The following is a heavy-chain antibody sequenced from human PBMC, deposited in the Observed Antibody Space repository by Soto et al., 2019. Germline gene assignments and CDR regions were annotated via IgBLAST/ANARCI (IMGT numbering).Heavy chain of an antibody. J-gene: IGHJ5*02. V-gene: IGHV1-46*02. D-gene: IGHD3-16*02. CDR3: ARETMITIGADIEGLDP. CDR1: GYTFNNYY. CDR2: FNPNGGAT. Sequence: VQLVQFGAEVKKPGASVKVSCEASGYTFNNYYMHWVRQAPGHGLAWMGIFNPNGGATIYAEKSPGRFSITGGTSTGTVYMELSSLGSEDTAVYYCARETMITIGADIEGLDPGPQGSRVTAS.